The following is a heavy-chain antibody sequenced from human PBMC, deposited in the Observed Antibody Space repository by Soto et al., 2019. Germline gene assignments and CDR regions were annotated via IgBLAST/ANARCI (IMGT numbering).Heavy chain of an antibody. D-gene: IGHD2-2*01. V-gene: IGHV3-21*01. J-gene: IGHJ5*02. Sequence: EVQLVESGGGLVKPGGSLRLSCAASGFTFSSYSMNWVRQAPGKGLEWVSSISSSSSYIYYADSVKGRFTISRDNAKNSLYLQMNILRSEDTAVYYCARQGVVVPAAIVWWFDPWGQGTLVTVSS. CDR1: GFTFSSYS. CDR2: ISSSSSYI. CDR3: ARQGVVVPAAIVWWFDP.